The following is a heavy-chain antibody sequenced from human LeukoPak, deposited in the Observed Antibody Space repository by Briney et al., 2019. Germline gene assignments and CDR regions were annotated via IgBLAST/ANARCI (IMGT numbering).Heavy chain of an antibody. J-gene: IGHJ4*02. Sequence: GGSLRLSCAASGFTFSDHFMDWVRQAPGKGLEWVGRIRNIANSYTTEYAASVKGRFTISRDDSKNSLYVQMNSLKTEDTAVYYCARSGAGKVYFDYWGQGTLVTVSS. CDR3: ARSGAGKVYFDY. CDR2: IRNIANSYTT. V-gene: IGHV3-72*01. CDR1: GFTFSDHF. D-gene: IGHD4-17*01.